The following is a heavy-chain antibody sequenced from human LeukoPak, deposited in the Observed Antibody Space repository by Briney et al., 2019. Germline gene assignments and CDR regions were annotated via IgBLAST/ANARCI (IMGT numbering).Heavy chain of an antibody. Sequence: SETLSLTCTVSGGSISSSSYYWGWIRQPPGKGLEWIGSIYYSGSTYYNPSFKSRVTMSVDTSKNQFSLKLSSVTAADTAVYYCARVMVIDYYYYYMDVWGKGTTVTVSS. D-gene: IGHD3-22*01. CDR3: ARVMVIDYYYYYMDV. CDR1: GGSISSSSYY. CDR2: IYYSGST. J-gene: IGHJ6*03. V-gene: IGHV4-39*07.